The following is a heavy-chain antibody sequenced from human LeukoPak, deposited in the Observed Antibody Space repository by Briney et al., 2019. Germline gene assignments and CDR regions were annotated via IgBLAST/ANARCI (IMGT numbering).Heavy chain of an antibody. CDR1: GDSVSSNSVT. CDR2: TYYRSTWYN. V-gene: IGHV6-1*01. J-gene: IGHJ5*02. CDR3: ARRLTQYDCFDP. D-gene: IGHD2-2*01. Sequence: SQTLSLTCAISGDSVSSNSVTWNWIRQSPSRGLEWLGRTYYRSTWYNDYVVSVRGRITVNPDTSKNQFSLHLTSVTPEDTAVYYCARRLTQYDCFDPWGQGILVTVSS.